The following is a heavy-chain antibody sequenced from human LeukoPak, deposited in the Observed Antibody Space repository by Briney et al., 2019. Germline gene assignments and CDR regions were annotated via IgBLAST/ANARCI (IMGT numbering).Heavy chain of an antibody. V-gene: IGHV4-59*01. Sequence: SETLSLTCTVSDGSISDYYWSWIRQSPGRGLEWIGYIYDSGGTNYNPSLRSRVTISLDTSKNQVSLKLSSLTAADTAIYYCARDRTAFYYASGLAYWGQGILVTVSS. D-gene: IGHD3-10*01. CDR1: DGSISDYY. J-gene: IGHJ4*02. CDR2: IYDSGGT. CDR3: ARDRTAFYYASGLAY.